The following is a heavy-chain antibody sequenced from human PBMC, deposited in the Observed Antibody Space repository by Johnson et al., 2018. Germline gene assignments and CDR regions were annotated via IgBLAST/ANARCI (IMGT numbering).Heavy chain of an antibody. CDR2: ISTDSNYI. CDR3: LRGTMNAFDM. J-gene: IGHJ3*02. Sequence: VQLVESGGGLVKPGGSLRLSCAASGFTFSSYSMNWVRQAPGKGLEWVSSISTDSNYIYVADSLKGRFTVFRDNAKSSVFLQMNSGRAEDPAVYYCLRGTMNAFDMWGQGTMVTVSS. D-gene: IGHD3-3*01. CDR1: GFTFSSYS. V-gene: IGHV3-21*01.